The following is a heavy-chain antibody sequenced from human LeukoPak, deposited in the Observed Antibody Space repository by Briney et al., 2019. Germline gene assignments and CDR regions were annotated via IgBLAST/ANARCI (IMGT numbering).Heavy chain of an antibody. V-gene: IGHV3-30*03. CDR1: GFIFSTFV. CDR2: TSSDLNVK. Sequence: GGSLRLSCAASGFIFSTFVMHWVRQAPGKGLEWVAVTSSDLNVKLYADSVKGRFTISRDNSRSTLYLQMNSLRPEDTAIYYCAREGYYGSGSPPSLYFDYWGQGTLVTVSS. D-gene: IGHD3-10*01. CDR3: AREGYYGSGSPPSLYFDY. J-gene: IGHJ4*02.